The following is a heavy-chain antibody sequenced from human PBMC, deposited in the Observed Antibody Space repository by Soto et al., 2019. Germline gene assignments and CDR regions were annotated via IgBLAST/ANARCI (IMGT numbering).Heavy chain of an antibody. D-gene: IGHD2-21*02. V-gene: IGHV5-51*03. J-gene: IGHJ4*02. Sequence: EVQLVQSGAEVKKPGESLKISCKGSGYSFTSYWIGWVRQMPGKGLEWMGIIYPGDSDTRYSPSFQGQVTISADKSISTAYLQWRSLKASDTAMYYCARVGCQGDCPMYYFDYWGQGTLVTVSS. CDR1: GYSFTSYW. CDR3: ARVGCQGDCPMYYFDY. CDR2: IYPGDSDT.